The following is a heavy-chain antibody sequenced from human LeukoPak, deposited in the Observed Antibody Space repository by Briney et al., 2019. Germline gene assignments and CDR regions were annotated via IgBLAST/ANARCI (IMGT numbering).Heavy chain of an antibody. D-gene: IGHD6-13*01. J-gene: IGHJ5*02. CDR1: GFTFSSYW. V-gene: IGHV3-7*03. CDR3: AGALSSRSRYNWFDP. CDR2: IKQDGSEK. Sequence: GGSLRLSCVVSGFTFSSYWMSWVRQAPGKGLEWVANIKQDGSEKYYVDSVEGRFTISRDNAKNSLYLQMNSLRAEDTAVYYCAGALSSRSRYNWFDPWGQGTLVTVSS.